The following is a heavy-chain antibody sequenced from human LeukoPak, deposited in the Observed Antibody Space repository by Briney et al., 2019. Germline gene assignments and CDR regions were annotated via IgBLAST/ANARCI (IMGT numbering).Heavy chain of an antibody. CDR2: IYYSGST. CDR1: GGSISSYY. D-gene: IGHD5-24*01. V-gene: IGHV4-59*01. CDR3: ARGDYYYYMDV. J-gene: IGHJ6*03. Sequence: SETLSLTCTVSGGSISSYYWSWTRQPPGKGLEWIGYIYYSGSTNYNPSLKSRVTISVDTSKNQFSLKLSSVAAADTAVYYCARGDYYYYMDVRGKGTTVTVSS.